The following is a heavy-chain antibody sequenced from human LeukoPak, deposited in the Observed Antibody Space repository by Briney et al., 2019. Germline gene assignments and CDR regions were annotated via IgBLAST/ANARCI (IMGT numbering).Heavy chain of an antibody. CDR3: ARASPTVTTYIDY. CDR1: GGSISSYY. D-gene: IGHD4-11*01. CDR2: IYYSGST. Sequence: SETLSLTCTVSGGSISSYYWSWIRQPPGKGLEWIGYIYYSGSTNYNPSLKSRVTISVDTSKTQFSLKLSSVTAADTAVYYCARASPTVTTYIDYWGQGTLVTVSS. V-gene: IGHV4-59*08. J-gene: IGHJ4*02.